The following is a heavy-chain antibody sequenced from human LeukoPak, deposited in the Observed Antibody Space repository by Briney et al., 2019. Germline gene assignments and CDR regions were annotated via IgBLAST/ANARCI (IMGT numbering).Heavy chain of an antibody. V-gene: IGHV3-53*01. CDR1: GFTFSSYA. Sequence: GGSLRLSCAASGFTFSSYAMSWVRQAPGKGLEWVSVIYSGGSTYYADSVKGRFTISRDNSKNTLHLQMNSLRAEDTAVYYCARGDDYVWGNLYGMDVWGQGTAVTVSS. CDR2: IYSGGST. D-gene: IGHD3-16*01. CDR3: ARGDDYVWGNLYGMDV. J-gene: IGHJ6*02.